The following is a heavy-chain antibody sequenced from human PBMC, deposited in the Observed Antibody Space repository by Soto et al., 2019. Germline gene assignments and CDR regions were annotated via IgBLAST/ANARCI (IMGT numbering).Heavy chain of an antibody. CDR2: IKEDGSEK. V-gene: IGHV3-7*01. CDR3: ARELRADSSGYYYSLGAFDI. Sequence: GSPRLSCAAPGVTLSSDWMRWVRHGSGKGLEWGANIKEDGSEKYYVDSVKGRFTISRDNAKNSLYLQMNSLRDEDTAVYYCARELRADSSGYYYSLGAFDIWGQGTMVTVSS. CDR1: GVTLSSDW. D-gene: IGHD3-22*01. J-gene: IGHJ3*02.